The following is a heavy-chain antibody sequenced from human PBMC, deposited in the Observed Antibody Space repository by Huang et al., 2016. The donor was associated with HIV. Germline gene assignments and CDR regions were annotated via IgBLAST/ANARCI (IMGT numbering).Heavy chain of an antibody. CDR2: SNTKTGKP. CDR1: GYTFTTYS. J-gene: IGHJ4*02. D-gene: IGHD3-9*01. Sequence: QVQLVQSGSELRKPGASVKVSCKASGYTFTTYSLIWVRQAPGQGLEWMGWSNTKTGKPTYGQGFTGRFVFSLDTTVSTAYLQISSLKTDDTAKYFCARYRLTGTFLDSWGQGTQVTVSS. CDR3: ARYRLTGTFLDS. V-gene: IGHV7-4-1*02.